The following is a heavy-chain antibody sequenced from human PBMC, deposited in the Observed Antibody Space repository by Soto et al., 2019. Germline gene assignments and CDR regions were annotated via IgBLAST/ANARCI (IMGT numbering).Heavy chain of an antibody. V-gene: IGHV3-30-3*01. J-gene: IGHJ5*02. D-gene: IGHD6-13*01. CDR3: ARETVKYSSSWAPINWFDP. Sequence: PGGSLRLSCAASGFTFSSYAMHWVRQAPGKGLEWVAVISYDGSNKYYADSVKGRFTISRDNSKNTLYLQMNSLRAEDTAVYYCARETVKYSSSWAPINWFDPWGQGTLVTVSS. CDR2: ISYDGSNK. CDR1: GFTFSSYA.